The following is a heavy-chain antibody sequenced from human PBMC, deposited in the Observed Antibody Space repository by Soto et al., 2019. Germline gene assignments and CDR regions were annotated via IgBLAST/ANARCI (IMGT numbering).Heavy chain of an antibody. CDR2: INSDGSST. D-gene: IGHD2-15*01. J-gene: IGHJ4*02. Sequence: EVKLVESGGGLVQPGGSLRLSCAASGFTFSSYWMHWVRQAPGKGLVWVSRINSDGSSTSYADSVKGRFNISRDTAKNTLYLQMNSLRAEDTAVYYCVRTSLVVAAAISEDYWGQGTLVTVSS. CDR3: VRTSLVVAAAISEDY. CDR1: GFTFSSYW. V-gene: IGHV3-74*01.